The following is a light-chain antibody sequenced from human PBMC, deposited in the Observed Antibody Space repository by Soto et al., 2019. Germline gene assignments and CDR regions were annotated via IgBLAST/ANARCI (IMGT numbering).Light chain of an antibody. CDR3: QQYSSYSPFT. J-gene: IGKJ2*01. Sequence: DIQMTQSPSTLSASVGDRVTITCRASQSVSTGLAWYQQKPGKAPRLLIYKASTLEDGVPSRFSGSGSGTEFSLTISSLQPDDFATYYCQQYSSYSPFTFGQGTKVDI. V-gene: IGKV1-5*03. CDR1: QSVSTG. CDR2: KAS.